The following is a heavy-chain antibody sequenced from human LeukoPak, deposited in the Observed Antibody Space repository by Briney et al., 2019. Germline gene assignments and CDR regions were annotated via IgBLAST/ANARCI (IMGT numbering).Heavy chain of an antibody. CDR2: FDPEDDER. CDR1: GYTLSELS. V-gene: IGHV1-24*01. J-gene: IGHJ3*02. D-gene: IGHD3-10*01. CDR3: ATDTINPLGSALRAFDI. Sequence: GASVKVSCKVSGYTLSELSMHWARQAPGKGLEWMGGFDPEDDERIYAQKFQGRVTMTENTSTDTAYMDLSSLRSEDTAVYYCATDTINPLGSALRAFDIWGQGTMVTVSS.